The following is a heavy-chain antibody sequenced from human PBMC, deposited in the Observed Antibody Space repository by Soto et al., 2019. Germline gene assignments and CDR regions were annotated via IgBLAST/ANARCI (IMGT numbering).Heavy chain of an antibody. CDR2: IYYSGST. D-gene: IGHD2-15*01. CDR3: ARIGVRRLLLIDY. J-gene: IGHJ4*02. V-gene: IGHV4-59*08. CDR1: GGSISSYY. Sequence: SETLSLTCTVSGGSISSYYWSWIRQPPGKGLEWIGYIYYSGSTNYNPSLESRVTISVDTSKNQFSLKLSSVTAADTAVYYCARIGVRRLLLIDYWGQGTLVTVSS.